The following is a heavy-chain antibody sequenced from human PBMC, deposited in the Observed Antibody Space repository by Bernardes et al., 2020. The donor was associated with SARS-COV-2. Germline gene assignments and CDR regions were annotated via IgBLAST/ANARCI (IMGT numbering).Heavy chain of an antibody. CDR2: IYYSGST. Sequence: SETLSLTCTVSGASLRSHYWSWIRQPPGKGLEWIGYIYYSGSTNYNPSLKSRVTISLDTSKNQFSLKLTSVTAADTAVYYCARRTSGWYQGDWYFDLWGRGTLVTVSS. CDR1: GASLRSHY. V-gene: IGHV4-59*11. D-gene: IGHD6-19*01. J-gene: IGHJ2*01. CDR3: ARRTSGWYQGDWYFDL.